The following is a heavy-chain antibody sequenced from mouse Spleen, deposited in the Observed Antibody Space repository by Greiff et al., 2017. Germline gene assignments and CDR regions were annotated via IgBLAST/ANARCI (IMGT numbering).Heavy chain of an antibody. CDR3: ARGYYRFAY. CDR1: GFTFSDYG. D-gene: IGHD2-3*01. Sequence: DVKLVESGGGLVKPGGSLKLSCAASGFTFSDYGMHWVRQAPEKGLEWVAYISSGSSTIYYADTVKGRFTISRDNAKNTLFLQMTSLRSEDTAMYYCARGYYRFAYWGQGTLVTVSA. V-gene: IGHV5-17*01. CDR2: ISSGSSTI. J-gene: IGHJ3*01.